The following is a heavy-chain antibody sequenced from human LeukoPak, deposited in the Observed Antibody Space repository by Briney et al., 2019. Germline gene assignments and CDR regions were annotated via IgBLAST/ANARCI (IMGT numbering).Heavy chain of an antibody. CDR3: ARDPPAVSINTYA. Sequence: PGRSLRLSCAVSGITFSSYGMNWVRQAPGKGLEWVSLIFSHGETSYADSVKGRFTISRDNSKNTLYLQMNGLRVEDTAVYYCARDPPAVSINTYAWGQGTLVTVSS. J-gene: IGHJ4*02. CDR1: GITFSSYG. V-gene: IGHV3-66*01. D-gene: IGHD2-8*01. CDR2: IFSHGET.